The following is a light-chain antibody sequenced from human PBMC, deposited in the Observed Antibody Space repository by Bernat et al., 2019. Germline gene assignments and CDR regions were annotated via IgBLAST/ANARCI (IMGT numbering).Light chain of an antibody. V-gene: IGLV2-8*01. Sequence: QSALTQPPSASGSLGQSVTISCTGTSSDVGGHNHVSWYQQHPGKAPRVLIYEVNKRPSGVPDRFSGSKSGNTASLTVSGLRAEDEADYPCTSHGGSSSFWVFGGGTKLTVL. CDR2: EVN. CDR1: SSDVGGHNH. CDR3: TSHGGSSSFWV. J-gene: IGLJ3*02.